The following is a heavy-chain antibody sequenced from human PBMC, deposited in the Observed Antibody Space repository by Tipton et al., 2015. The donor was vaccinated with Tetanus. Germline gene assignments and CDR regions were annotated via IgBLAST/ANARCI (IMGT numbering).Heavy chain of an antibody. D-gene: IGHD4-11*01. Sequence: TLSLTCAVSGGSFRGYSWSWVRQPPGKGLEWIGEINHSGKPTYNPSLKSRVTMSLDTSNHHFSLSLNSVTAADTAVYYCARDINYASDYWGQGTLVTVSS. CDR2: INHSGKP. CDR1: GGSFRGYS. V-gene: IGHV4-34*01. J-gene: IGHJ4*02. CDR3: ARDINYASDY.